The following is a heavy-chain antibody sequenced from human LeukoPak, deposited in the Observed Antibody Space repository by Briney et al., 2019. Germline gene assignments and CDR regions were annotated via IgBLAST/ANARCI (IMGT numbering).Heavy chain of an antibody. J-gene: IGHJ6*02. V-gene: IGHV3-11*04. CDR2: ISSSGSTI. D-gene: IGHD3-22*01. Sequence: PGGSLRLSCAASGFTFSDYYMSWIRQAPGKGLEWVSYISSSGSTIYYADSVKGRFTISRDNAKNSLYLQMNSLRAEDTAVYYCARDSKTYYYDSSGYYSTLRYYYGMDVWGQGTTVTVSS. CDR1: GFTFSDYY. CDR3: ARDSKTYYYDSSGYYSTLRYYYGMDV.